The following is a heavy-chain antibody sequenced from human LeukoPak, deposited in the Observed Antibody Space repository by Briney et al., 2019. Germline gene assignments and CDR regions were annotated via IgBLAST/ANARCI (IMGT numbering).Heavy chain of an antibody. D-gene: IGHD2-15*01. CDR3: VSDQPGAAIGL. V-gene: IGHV3-74*01. Sequence: GGSLRLSCAASGFTFRNYWMHWVRQAPGKGLLWVSFINNDGSSTSYADSVKGRFTISRDNAKNTLYLQMNSLRAEDTAAYFCVSDQPGAAIGLWGRGTLVTVSS. CDR2: INNDGSST. CDR1: GFTFRNYW. J-gene: IGHJ2*01.